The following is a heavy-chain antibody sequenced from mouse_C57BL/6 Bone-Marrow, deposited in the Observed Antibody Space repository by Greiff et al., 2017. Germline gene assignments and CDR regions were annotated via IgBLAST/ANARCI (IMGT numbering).Heavy chain of an antibody. CDR2: INPGSGGT. Sequence: VQLQQSGAELVRPGASVKLSCTASGFNIKDDYMHWVKQRPEQGLEWIGVINPGSGGTNYNEKFKGKATLTADKSSSTAYMQLSSLTSEDSAVYFCARHHPYFDYWGQGTTLTVSS. CDR1: GFNIKDDY. CDR3: ARHHPYFDY. V-gene: IGHV1-54*01. J-gene: IGHJ2*01.